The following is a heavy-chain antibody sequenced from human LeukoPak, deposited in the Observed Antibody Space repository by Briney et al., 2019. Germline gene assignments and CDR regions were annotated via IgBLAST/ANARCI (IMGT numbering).Heavy chain of an antibody. CDR2: ISGSGART. Sequence: GGSLRLSCAASGFTFSTYVMTWVRQAPGKGLEWVSGISGSGARTYYADSVRGRFTISRDNSKNTLYLQMNSLRAEDTAVYYCAKDRGDYFDYWGQGTLVTVSS. D-gene: IGHD3-10*01. J-gene: IGHJ4*02. V-gene: IGHV3-23*01. CDR3: AKDRGDYFDY. CDR1: GFTFSTYV.